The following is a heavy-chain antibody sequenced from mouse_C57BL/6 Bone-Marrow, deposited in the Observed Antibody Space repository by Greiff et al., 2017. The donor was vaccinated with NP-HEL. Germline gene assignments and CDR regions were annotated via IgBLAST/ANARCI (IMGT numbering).Heavy chain of an antibody. J-gene: IGHJ1*03. CDR1: GYTFTSYW. CDR3: ARDSNYVSWYFDV. V-gene: IGHV1-50*01. CDR2: IAPSDSYT. Sequence: QVQLQQPGAELVKPGASVKLSCKASGYTFTSYWMQWVKQRPGQGLEWRGGIAPSDSYTNYHHPVKGKATLTVDTSSSTAYMQLSSLTSEDSAVYYCARDSNYVSWYFDVWGTGTTVTVSS. D-gene: IGHD2-5*01.